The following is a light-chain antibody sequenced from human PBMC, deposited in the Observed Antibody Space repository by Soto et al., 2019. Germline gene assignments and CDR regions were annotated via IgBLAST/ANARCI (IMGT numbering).Light chain of an antibody. J-gene: IGLJ3*02. CDR3: GTWDSSLSVWV. Sequence: QSVLTQPPSVSAAPGQTVTISCSGSSSNIGNNYVSWYQQLPGTAPKLLIYDNYKRPSGIPDRFSGSKSGTSATLGITGLQTGDEADYYCGTWDSSLSVWVFGGGTKLTVL. V-gene: IGLV1-51*01. CDR2: DNY. CDR1: SSNIGNNY.